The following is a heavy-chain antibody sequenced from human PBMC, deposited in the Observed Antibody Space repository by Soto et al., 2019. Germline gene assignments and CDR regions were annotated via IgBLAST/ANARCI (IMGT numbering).Heavy chain of an antibody. CDR2: IWYDGSNK. J-gene: IGHJ4*02. D-gene: IGHD7-27*01. CDR3: AKNWGSIGY. Sequence: AGGSLRLSCAASGFILSSYSIHWVRQAPGKGLEWVAVIWYDGSNKYYADSVKGRFTISRDNSKNTLYLQMNSLRAEDTAVYYCAKNWGSIGYWGQGTLVTVSS. CDR1: GFILSSYS. V-gene: IGHV3-30*02.